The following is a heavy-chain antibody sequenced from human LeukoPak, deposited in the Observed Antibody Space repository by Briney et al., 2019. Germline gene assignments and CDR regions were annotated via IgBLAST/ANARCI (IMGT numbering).Heavy chain of an antibody. Sequence: PGGSLRLSCAASGFTVSSNYMSWVRQAPGKGLVWVSRINSDGSSTSYADSVKGRFTISRDNAKNTLYLQMNSLRAEDTAVYYCARTDDYGDYNPFDYWGQGTLVTVSS. D-gene: IGHD4-17*01. CDR2: INSDGSST. CDR1: GFTVSSNY. CDR3: ARTDDYGDYNPFDY. J-gene: IGHJ4*02. V-gene: IGHV3-74*01.